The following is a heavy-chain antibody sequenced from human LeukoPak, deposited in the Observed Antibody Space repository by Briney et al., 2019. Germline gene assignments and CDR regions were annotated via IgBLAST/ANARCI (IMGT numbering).Heavy chain of an antibody. J-gene: IGHJ4*02. V-gene: IGHV1-69*04. CDR3: AREDSWIQLSY. CDR2: IIPILGIA. Sequence: GASVKVSCKASGGTFSSYTISWVRQAPGQGLEWMGRIIPILGIANYAQKFQGRVTITADKSTSTAYMELSSLRSEDAAVYYCAREDSWIQLSYWGQGTLVTVSS. D-gene: IGHD5-18*01. CDR1: GGTFSSYT.